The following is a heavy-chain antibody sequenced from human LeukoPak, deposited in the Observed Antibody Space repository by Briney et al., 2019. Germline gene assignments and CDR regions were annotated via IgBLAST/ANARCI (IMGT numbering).Heavy chain of an antibody. CDR3: TTASYGGPDY. J-gene: IGHJ4*02. CDR1: GFIFSNVW. D-gene: IGHD4-23*01. V-gene: IGHV3-15*07. Sequence: GGSLRLSCAASGFIFSNVWMNWVRQTQGKGLEWVGRIISKTDGGTIDYAAPVKGRFTISRDDSKNTLYLQMNSLKTEDTAVYYCTTASYGGPDYWGQGTLVTVS. CDR2: IISKTDGGTI.